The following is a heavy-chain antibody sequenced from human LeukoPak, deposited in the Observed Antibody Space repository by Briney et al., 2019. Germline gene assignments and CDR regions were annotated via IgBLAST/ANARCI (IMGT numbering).Heavy chain of an antibody. V-gene: IGHV3-11*04. CDR1: GFTLSDYY. CDR3: ARSILPAANAIDY. J-gene: IGHJ4*02. D-gene: IGHD2-2*01. Sequence: PGGSLRLSCAASGFTLSDYYMNWIRQAPGKGLEWISYMSSSGSTISYADSVTGRFTVSRDNAKNSLYLQMDSLRAEDTAVYYCARSILPAANAIDYWGQGTMLTVSS. CDR2: MSSSGSTI.